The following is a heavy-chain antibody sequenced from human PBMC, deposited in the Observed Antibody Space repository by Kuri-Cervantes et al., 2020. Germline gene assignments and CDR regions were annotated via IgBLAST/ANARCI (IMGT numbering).Heavy chain of an antibody. V-gene: IGHV3-7*01. CDR1: GFTFSSYW. D-gene: IGHD6-13*01. CDR3: ARDTLTYSSSWFDAFDI. Sequence: GGSLRLSCAASGFTFSSYWMSWVRQAPGKGLEWVANIKQDGSEKYYVDSVKGRFTISRDNTKNSLYLQMSSLRAEDTAVYYCARDTLTYSSSWFDAFDIWGQGTMVTVSS. J-gene: IGHJ3*02. CDR2: IKQDGSEK.